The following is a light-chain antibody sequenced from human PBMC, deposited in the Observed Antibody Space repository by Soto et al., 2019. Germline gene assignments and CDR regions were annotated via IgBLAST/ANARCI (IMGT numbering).Light chain of an antibody. Sequence: EIVMTQSPATLSVSPGERATLSCRASQSVSNNLAWYQQKRGQAPRLLMYGASTRATGIPARFSGSGSGTEFTLTISSLQSADFAVYFCQQYNNWARTFGQGTKVDI. CDR1: QSVSNN. CDR3: QQYNNWART. CDR2: GAS. V-gene: IGKV3-15*01. J-gene: IGKJ1*01.